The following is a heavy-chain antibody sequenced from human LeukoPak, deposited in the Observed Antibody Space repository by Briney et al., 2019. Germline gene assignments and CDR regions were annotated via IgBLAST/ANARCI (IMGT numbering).Heavy chain of an antibody. J-gene: IGHJ4*02. CDR2: MNPGSGNT. CDR1: GYTFTSFD. CDR3: ASHTYYLSSGSFGH. Sequence: GASVKVSCKASGYTFTSFDINWVRQATGQGPEWMGWMNPGSGNTGYAQRFRGRVTMTRDTSISTAYLELSGLTSEDTAVYYCASHTYYLSSGSFGHWGQGTLVTVSS. D-gene: IGHD3-10*01. V-gene: IGHV1-8*01.